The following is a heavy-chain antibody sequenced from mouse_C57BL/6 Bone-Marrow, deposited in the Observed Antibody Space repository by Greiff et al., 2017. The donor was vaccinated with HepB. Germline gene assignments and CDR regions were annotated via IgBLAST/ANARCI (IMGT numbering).Heavy chain of an antibody. V-gene: IGHV1-54*01. CDR3: ARSGWLRRWYFDV. D-gene: IGHD2-2*01. J-gene: IGHJ1*03. CDR1: GYAFTNYL. CDR2: INPGSGGT. Sequence: QVQLQQSGAELVRPGTSVKVSCKASGYAFTNYLIEWVKQRPGQGLEWIGVINPGSGGTNYNEKFKGKATLTADKSSSTAYMQLSSLTSEDSAVSFCARSGWLRRWYFDVWGTGTTVTVSS.